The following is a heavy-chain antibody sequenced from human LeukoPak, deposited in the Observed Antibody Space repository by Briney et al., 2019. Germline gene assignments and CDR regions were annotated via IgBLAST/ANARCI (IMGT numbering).Heavy chain of an antibody. J-gene: IGHJ5*02. CDR1: GYTFTIYD. D-gene: IGHD4-11*01. Sequence: ASVKVSCKASGYTFTIYDINWVRQATGQGLEWMGWMNPNSGNTGYAQKFQGRVTITRNTSISTAYMELSSLRFEDTAVYYCARGLLGFMRSDYSNYWDNWFDPWGQGTLVTVSS. V-gene: IGHV1-8*03. CDR3: ARGLLGFMRSDYSNYWDNWFDP. CDR2: MNPNSGNT.